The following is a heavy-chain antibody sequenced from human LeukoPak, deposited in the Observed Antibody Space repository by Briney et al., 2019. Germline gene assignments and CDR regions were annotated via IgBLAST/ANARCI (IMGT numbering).Heavy chain of an antibody. CDR2: IKQDGSDK. Sequence: GGSLRLLCAASGFNLSSSWMSWVRQAPGKGLEWVATIKQDGSDKYFVDFVKGRFTISRDNAKNSLYLQMNSLRAEDTAVYYCARNRARFDYWGQGTLVTVSS. J-gene: IGHJ4*02. CDR1: GFNLSSSW. D-gene: IGHD2/OR15-2a*01. V-gene: IGHV3-7*04. CDR3: ARNRARFDY.